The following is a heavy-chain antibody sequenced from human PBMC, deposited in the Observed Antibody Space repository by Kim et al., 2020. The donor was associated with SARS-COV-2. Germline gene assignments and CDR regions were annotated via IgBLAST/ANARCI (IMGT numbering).Heavy chain of an antibody. Sequence: SETLSLTCAVYGGSFSDYSWSWIRQPPGKGLEWIGEINHSGSTNYNTSLKSRVTISVDTSKSQFSLKLSSVTAADTAVYYCGSEYYFGSGSYNYWGQGTLVTVNS. CDR1: GGSFSDYS. CDR2: INHSGST. D-gene: IGHD3-10*01. CDR3: GSEYYFGSGSYNY. V-gene: IGHV4-34*01. J-gene: IGHJ4*02.